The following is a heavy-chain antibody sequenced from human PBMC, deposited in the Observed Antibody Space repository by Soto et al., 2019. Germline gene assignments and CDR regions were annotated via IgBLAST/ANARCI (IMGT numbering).Heavy chain of an antibody. CDR1: GYTFTSYG. D-gene: IGHD2-15*01. Sequence: HVQQVQSGAEVKKPGASVKVSCKASGYTFTSYGISWVRQAPGQGLEWMGWISAYNGNTNYAQKLQGRVTMTTDTSTSTAYMELRSLSSDDTAVYYCARSGCSGGSCYSYYFDYWGQGTLVTFSS. V-gene: IGHV1-18*01. CDR3: ARSGCSGGSCYSYYFDY. CDR2: ISAYNGNT. J-gene: IGHJ4*02.